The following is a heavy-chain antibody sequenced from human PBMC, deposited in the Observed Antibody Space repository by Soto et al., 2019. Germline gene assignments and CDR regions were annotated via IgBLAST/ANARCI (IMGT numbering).Heavy chain of an antibody. V-gene: IGHV3-23*01. CDR3: AIEGGSDRGGSFDY. CDR2: ISGRGGNT. D-gene: IGHD3-16*02. Sequence: EVQLLESGGGLVQPGGSLRLSCAASGFTFSSYAMSWVRQAPGKGLEWVSAISGRGGNTYYADSVKGRFTISRDNSKNTLYLQMNSLGAEDTAVYYCAIEGGSDRGGSFDYWGQGTLVTVSS. CDR1: GFTFSSYA. J-gene: IGHJ4*02.